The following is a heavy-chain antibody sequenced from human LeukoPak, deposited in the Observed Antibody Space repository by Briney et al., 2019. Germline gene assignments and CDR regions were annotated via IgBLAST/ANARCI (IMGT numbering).Heavy chain of an antibody. D-gene: IGHD1-26*01. Sequence: SVKVSCKASGGTFSSYAISWVRQAPGQGLEWMGRIIPILGIANYAQKFQGRVTITADKSTSTAYMELSSLRSEDTAVYCCATVGAGVSGRGFDYWGQGTLVTVSS. CDR3: ATVGAGVSGRGFDY. CDR2: IIPILGIA. V-gene: IGHV1-69*04. J-gene: IGHJ4*02. CDR1: GGTFSSYA.